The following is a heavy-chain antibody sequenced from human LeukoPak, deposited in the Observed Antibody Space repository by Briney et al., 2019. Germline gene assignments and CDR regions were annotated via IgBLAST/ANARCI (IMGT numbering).Heavy chain of an antibody. J-gene: IGHJ5*02. CDR3: ARAGAVVDNWFDP. D-gene: IGHD2-15*01. Sequence: ASVKVSCRTSGYIFRNYDINWVRRATGQGLEWMGWMNPKSGNGGYAQNFQGRVTLTRDTSINTVYMEMSSLRSEDTAVYYCARAGAVVDNWFDPWGQGTLVTVSS. V-gene: IGHV1-8*01. CDR2: MNPKSGNG. CDR1: GYIFRNYD.